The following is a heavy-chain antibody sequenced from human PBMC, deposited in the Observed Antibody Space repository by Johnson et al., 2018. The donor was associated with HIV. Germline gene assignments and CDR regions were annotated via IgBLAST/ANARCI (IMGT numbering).Heavy chain of an antibody. CDR1: GFTFSSYW. J-gene: IGHJ3*02. Sequence: QVQLVESGGGLVQPGGSLRLSCAASGFTFSSYWMSWVRQAPGKGLEWVAVISYDGSNKYYADSVKGRFTISRDNSKNTLYLQMNSLRAEDTAVYYCAKDKGSGYYYRHAFDIWGQGTMVTVSS. V-gene: IGHV3-30*18. D-gene: IGHD3-22*01. CDR3: AKDKGSGYYYRHAFDI. CDR2: ISYDGSNK.